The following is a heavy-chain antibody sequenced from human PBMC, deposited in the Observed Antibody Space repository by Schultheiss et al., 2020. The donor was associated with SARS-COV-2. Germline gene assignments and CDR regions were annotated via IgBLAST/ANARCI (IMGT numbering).Heavy chain of an antibody. Sequence: SETLSLTCTVSGGSISSYYWSWIRQPPGKGLEWIGEINHSGSTNYNPSLKSRVTISVDTSKNQFSLKLSSVTAADTAVYYCARSEGYYDSSGYPDYWGQGTLVTVS. CDR3: ARSEGYYDSSGYPDY. CDR2: INHSGST. V-gene: IGHV4-34*01. CDR1: GGSISSYY. D-gene: IGHD3-22*01. J-gene: IGHJ4*02.